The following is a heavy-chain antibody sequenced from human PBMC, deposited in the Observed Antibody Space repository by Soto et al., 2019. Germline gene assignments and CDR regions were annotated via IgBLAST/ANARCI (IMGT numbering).Heavy chain of an antibody. J-gene: IGHJ4*02. Sequence: PGESLKSSCKGSGYSFTSYWIGWVRQMPGKGLEWMGIIYPGNSDTRYSPSFQGQVTMSADKSSTTAYLQWSSLKASDSAMYYCARGGSYYDYWGQGTLVTVSS. CDR2: IYPGNSDT. D-gene: IGHD1-26*01. CDR3: ARGGSYYDY. V-gene: IGHV5-51*01. CDR1: GYSFTSYW.